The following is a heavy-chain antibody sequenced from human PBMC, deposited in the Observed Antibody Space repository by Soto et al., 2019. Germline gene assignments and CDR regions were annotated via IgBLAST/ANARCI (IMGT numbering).Heavy chain of an antibody. CDR3: GKDLMGEQWLGVMHY. Sequence: QVQLEESGGNVVQPGRSLRLSCAASGFSFSDYGMHWVRQAPGKGLESVALLSYDGDKEYYADSVKCRFTISRDNSKNTVFLQMNSLRPEDTAVYYCGKDLMGEQWLGVMHYWGQGTLVTVSS. D-gene: IGHD6-19*01. J-gene: IGHJ4*02. CDR1: GFSFSDYG. V-gene: IGHV3-30*18. CDR2: LSYDGDKE.